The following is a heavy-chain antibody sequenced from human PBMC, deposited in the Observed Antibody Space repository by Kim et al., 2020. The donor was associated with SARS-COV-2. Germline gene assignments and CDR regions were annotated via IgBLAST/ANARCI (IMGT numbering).Heavy chain of an antibody. D-gene: IGHD6-13*01. CDR2: ISGSGGST. CDR1: GFTFSSYA. V-gene: IGHV3-23*01. J-gene: IGHJ3*02. CDR3: AKDRREGSSWYTYWGNAFDI. Sequence: GGSLRLSCAASGFTFSSYAMSWVRQAPGKGLEWVSAISGSGGSTYYADSVKGRFTISRDNSKNTLYLQMNSLRAEDTAVYYCAKDRREGSSWYTYWGNAFDIWGQGTMVTVSS.